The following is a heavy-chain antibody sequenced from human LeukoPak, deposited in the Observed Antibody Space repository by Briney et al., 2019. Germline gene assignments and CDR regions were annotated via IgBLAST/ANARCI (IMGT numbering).Heavy chain of an antibody. V-gene: IGHV3-23*01. CDR3: AKSGWGDYGSGSYYNDPFSMDV. D-gene: IGHD3-10*01. CDR2: ISGSGGST. J-gene: IGHJ6*02. Sequence: PPGGSLRLSCAASGFTFSSYAMSWVRQAPGKGLEWVSAISGSGGSTYYADSVKGRFTISRDNSKNTLYLQMNSLRAEDTAVYYCAKSGWGDYGSGSYYNDPFSMDVWGQGTTVTVSS. CDR1: GFTFSSYA.